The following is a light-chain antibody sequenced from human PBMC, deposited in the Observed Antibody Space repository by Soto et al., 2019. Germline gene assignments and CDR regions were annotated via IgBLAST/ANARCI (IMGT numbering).Light chain of an antibody. CDR2: LEGSGSY. Sequence: QSVLTQSSSASASLGSSVKLTCTLSSGHSSYIIAWHQQQPGKAPRYLMKLEGSGSYNKGSGVPDRFSGSSSGADRYLTISNLQSEDEADYYCETWDSNTPVEFGGGTKLTVL. J-gene: IGLJ2*01. CDR1: SGHSSYI. V-gene: IGLV4-60*03. CDR3: ETWDSNTPVE.